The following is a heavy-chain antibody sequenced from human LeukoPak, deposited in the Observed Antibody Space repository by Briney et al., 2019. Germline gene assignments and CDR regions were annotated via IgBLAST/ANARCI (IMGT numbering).Heavy chain of an antibody. V-gene: IGHV4-59*01. J-gene: IGHJ4*02. CDR2: VSYTGAT. D-gene: IGHD1-14*01. Sequence: SETLSLTCTVSGGSISNYYWNWVRKPPGKGLEGIGFVSYTGATNYNPSLKSRVTISLASSKNQFSLNLSSVIAADTAVYYCARCESSDATGYYFDYWGQGTLVTVSS. CDR1: GGSISNYY. CDR3: ARCESSDATGYYFDY.